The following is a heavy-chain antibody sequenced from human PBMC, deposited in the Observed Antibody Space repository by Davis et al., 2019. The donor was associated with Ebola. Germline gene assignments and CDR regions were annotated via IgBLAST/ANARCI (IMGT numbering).Heavy chain of an antibody. D-gene: IGHD3-22*01. CDR1: GYTFTSYY. CDR2: INPSGGST. V-gene: IGHV1-46*01. CDR3: ARVGYYYDSSGYYLSFDY. J-gene: IGHJ4*02. Sequence: ASVKVSCKASGYTFTSYYMHWVRQAPGQGLEWMGIINPSGGSTSYAQKFQGRVTMTRDTSISTAYMELSRLRSEDTAVYYCARVGYYYDSSGYYLSFDYWGQGTLVTVSS.